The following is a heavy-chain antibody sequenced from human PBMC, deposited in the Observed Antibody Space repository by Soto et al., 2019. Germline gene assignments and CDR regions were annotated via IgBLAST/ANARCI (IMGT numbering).Heavy chain of an antibody. CDR2: IKTKIEGETT. D-gene: IGHD2-15*01. Sequence: GGSLRLSCSASGFSISSAWMNWVRQAPGKGLEWVGRIKTKIEGETTHYAAPVNGRFTVSRDDSKNMPYLQMNSLKADDTALYYCTTGSVEGVWGQGTTVTVSS. V-gene: IGHV3-15*07. J-gene: IGHJ6*02. CDR1: GFSISSAW. CDR3: TTGSVEGV.